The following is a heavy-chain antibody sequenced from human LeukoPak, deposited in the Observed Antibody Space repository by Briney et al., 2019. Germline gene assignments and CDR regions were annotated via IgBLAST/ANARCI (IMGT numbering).Heavy chain of an antibody. CDR3: ANSYGGNYYFDY. Sequence: GGSLRLSCAASGFTFSSYEMNWVRQAPGKGLEWASYISSSGSTIYYADSVKGRFTISRDNAKNSLYLQMNSLRAEDTAIYHCANSYGGNYYFDYWGQGTLVTVSS. CDR2: ISSSGSTI. J-gene: IGHJ4*02. D-gene: IGHD4-23*01. V-gene: IGHV3-48*03. CDR1: GFTFSSYE.